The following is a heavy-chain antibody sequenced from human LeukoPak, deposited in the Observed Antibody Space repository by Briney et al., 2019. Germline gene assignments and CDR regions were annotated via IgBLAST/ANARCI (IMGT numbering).Heavy chain of an antibody. CDR3: TRDSGSSTLDY. D-gene: IGHD1-26*01. CDR1: GFIFSSYA. Sequence: GRSLRLSCVASGFIFSSYAMNWVRQAPGKGLEWVAVISYDGSNKYYVDSVKGRFTISRDNSKNTLYLQMNSLRAEDTAVYYCTRDSGSSTLDYWGQGTLVTVSP. V-gene: IGHV3-30-3*01. CDR2: ISYDGSNK. J-gene: IGHJ4*02.